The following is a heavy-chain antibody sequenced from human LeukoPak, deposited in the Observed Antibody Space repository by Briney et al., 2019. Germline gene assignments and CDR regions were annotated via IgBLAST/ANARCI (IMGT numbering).Heavy chain of an antibody. V-gene: IGHV3-23*01. CDR1: GFTFSTYA. D-gene: IGHD2-15*01. CDR3: TRKGHLLVEAACLGY. J-gene: IGHJ4*02. CDR2: VSGNGGST. Sequence: QPGGSLRLSCAASGFTFSTYAMSWVRQAPGKGLEWVAGVSGNGGSTSYADSVKGRFTISRDNSKNTLYLQMNSLRADDTAIYYCTRKGHLLVEAACLGYWGQGTLVTVSS.